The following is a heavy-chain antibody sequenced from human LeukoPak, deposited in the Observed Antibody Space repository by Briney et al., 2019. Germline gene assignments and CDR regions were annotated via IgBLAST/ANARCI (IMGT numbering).Heavy chain of an antibody. D-gene: IGHD5-12*01. CDR1: GFTFSNFA. CDR3: AGNSGYAKNSAFDI. J-gene: IGHJ3*02. Sequence: GGSLRLSCAASGFTFSNFAMSWVRQAPGKGLEWVSSISSSSSYIYYADSVKGRFTISRDNAKNSLYLQMNSLRAEDTAVYYCAGNSGYAKNSAFDIWGQGTMVTVSS. V-gene: IGHV3-21*01. CDR2: ISSSSSYI.